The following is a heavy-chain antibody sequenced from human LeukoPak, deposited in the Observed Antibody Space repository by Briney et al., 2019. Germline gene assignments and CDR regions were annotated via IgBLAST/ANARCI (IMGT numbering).Heavy chain of an antibody. D-gene: IGHD5-24*01. CDR3: ARGLIDGYNSHSLDY. Sequence: SETLSLTCTVSGGSISGYYWSWIRQPAGKGLEWIGRIYTSGSTNYNPSLKSRVTMSVDTSKNQFSLKLSSVTAADTAVYYCARGLIDGYNSHSLDYWGQGTLVTVSS. CDR1: GGSISGYY. CDR2: IYTSGST. J-gene: IGHJ4*02. V-gene: IGHV4-4*07.